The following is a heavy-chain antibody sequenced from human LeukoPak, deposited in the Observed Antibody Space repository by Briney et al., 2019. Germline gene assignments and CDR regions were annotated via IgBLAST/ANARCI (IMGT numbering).Heavy chain of an antibody. V-gene: IGHV3-21*01. CDR2: ISIDSSYI. D-gene: IGHD5-12*01. J-gene: IGHJ4*02. CDR3: AAEREWLRIDY. Sequence: KTGGSLRLSRAASGFTFSTYSMSWVRPAPGGGLEWVSSISIDSSYICYADSVKGRFTISRDNAKNSLYLQMNSLRAEDTAVYYCAAEREWLRIDYWGQGSLVTVSS. CDR1: GFTFSTYS.